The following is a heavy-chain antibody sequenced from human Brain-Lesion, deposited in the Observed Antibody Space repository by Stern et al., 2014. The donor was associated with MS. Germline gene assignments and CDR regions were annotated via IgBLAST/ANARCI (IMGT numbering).Heavy chain of an antibody. J-gene: IGHJ3*02. Sequence: QVQLVQSGAEVKKPGASVKVSCKVSGYTLTELSMHWVRQAPGKGLEWMGGFDPEDGESIYEQKFQGRGTMTEDTSTDTAYMELSSLRSEDTAIYYCATDLQQPLVDTFDIWGQGTMVTVSS. CDR2: FDPEDGES. D-gene: IGHD6-13*01. CDR1: GYTLTELS. V-gene: IGHV1-24*01. CDR3: ATDLQQPLVDTFDI.